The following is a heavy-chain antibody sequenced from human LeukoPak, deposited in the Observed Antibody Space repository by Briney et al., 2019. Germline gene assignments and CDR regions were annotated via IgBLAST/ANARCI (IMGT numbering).Heavy chain of an antibody. CDR3: ARYSYDNYGYFGY. D-gene: IGHD5-12*01. Sequence: GGSLRLSCAASGFTFSSYWMSWVRQTPGKGLEWVANIRQDGSDKYYVDSVKGRFTISRDNAKNSLYLQMNSLRVEDTAVYHCARYSYDNYGYFGYWGQGTLVTVSS. CDR1: GFTFSSYW. V-gene: IGHV3-7*01. CDR2: IRQDGSDK. J-gene: IGHJ4*02.